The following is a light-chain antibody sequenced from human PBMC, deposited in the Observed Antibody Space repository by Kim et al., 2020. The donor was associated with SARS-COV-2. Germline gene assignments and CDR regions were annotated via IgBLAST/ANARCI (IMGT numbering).Light chain of an antibody. CDR3: QQTDSFPWT. CDR1: QAISDW. J-gene: IGKJ1*01. CDR2: EAS. V-gene: IGKV1-12*01. Sequence: DIQMTQSPSSVSASVGDRVTITCRASQAISDWLAWYQQKPGKAPKLLIYEASSLQSGVPSRFSGSGYGTDFTLTISSLQPEDFATYYCQQTDSFPWTFGQGTKVEIK.